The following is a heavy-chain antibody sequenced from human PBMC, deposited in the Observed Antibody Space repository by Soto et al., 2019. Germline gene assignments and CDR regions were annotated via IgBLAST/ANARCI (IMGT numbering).Heavy chain of an antibody. CDR3: AIAVEYGEELDY. Sequence: QVQLQESGPGLVKPSGTLSLTCAVSGGSISSSNWWSWVRQPPGKGLEWIGEIYHSGSTNYNPSLQIRVTISVHKSQNQFSLNLSSVTAADTAVYYCAIAVEYGEELDYWGQGTLLTVSS. CDR1: GGSISSSNW. J-gene: IGHJ4*02. V-gene: IGHV4-4*02. D-gene: IGHD4-17*01. CDR2: IYHSGST.